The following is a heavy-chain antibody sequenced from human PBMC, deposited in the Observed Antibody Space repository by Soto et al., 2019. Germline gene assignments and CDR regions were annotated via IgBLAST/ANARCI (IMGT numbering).Heavy chain of an antibody. V-gene: IGHV3-21*01. J-gene: IGHJ4*02. Sequence: GGSLRLSCAASEFTFSSYSMNWVRQAPGKGLEWVSSISSSSSYIYYADSVKGRFTISRDNAKNSLYLQMNSLRAEDTAVYYCARNYDSSGYYAGFDYWGQGTLVTVSS. CDR3: ARNYDSSGYYAGFDY. CDR1: EFTFSSYS. CDR2: ISSSSSYI. D-gene: IGHD3-22*01.